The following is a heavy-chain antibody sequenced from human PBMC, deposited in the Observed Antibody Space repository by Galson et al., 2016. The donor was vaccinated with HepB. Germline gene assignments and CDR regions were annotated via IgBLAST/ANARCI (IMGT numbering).Heavy chain of an antibody. Sequence: SETLSLTCTVSGVSIGLYPCTWIRQSPGKGLKYIGSTYYNGDTNYRPSLKSRVTISIDTSKNQFYLTLTSVTAADTAVYYCVRDGLSGYEHNWFDTWGQGILVTVSS. D-gene: IGHD5-12*01. V-gene: IGHV4-59*12. CDR1: GVSIGLYP. J-gene: IGHJ5*02. CDR2: TYYNGDT. CDR3: VRDGLSGYEHNWFDT.